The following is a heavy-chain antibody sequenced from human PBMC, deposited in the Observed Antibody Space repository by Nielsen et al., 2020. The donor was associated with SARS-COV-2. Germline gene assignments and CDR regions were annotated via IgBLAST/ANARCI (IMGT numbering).Heavy chain of an antibody. CDR3: ARASLFGGQNDY. Sequence: LSLTCAASGFSFSDSHMSWIRQAPGKGLEWVSFISYNGGTIYYADSVKGRFTISRDNAKNSLNLQMNSLRDDDTAVYYCARASLFGGQNDYWGQGALVTVSS. CDR2: ISYNGGTI. CDR1: GFSFSDSH. V-gene: IGHV3-11*04. D-gene: IGHD3-3*01. J-gene: IGHJ4*02.